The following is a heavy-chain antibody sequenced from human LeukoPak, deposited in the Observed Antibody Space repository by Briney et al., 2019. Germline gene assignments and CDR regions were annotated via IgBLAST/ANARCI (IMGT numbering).Heavy chain of an antibody. J-gene: IGHJ4*02. D-gene: IGHD2-2*01. CDR3: ARRSRLPPTRVVPAAIVKNYFDY. CDR2: IHHSGNT. Sequence: SETLSLTCSVSGDSISSSGYYWEGIREPPGEAVEWIGSIHHSGNTNYNPSLKSRVTISVDTSKNPFSLKLSSVTAADTAVYYCARRSRLPPTRVVPAAIVKNYFDYWGQGTLVTVSS. V-gene: IGHV4-39*07. CDR1: GDSISSSGYY.